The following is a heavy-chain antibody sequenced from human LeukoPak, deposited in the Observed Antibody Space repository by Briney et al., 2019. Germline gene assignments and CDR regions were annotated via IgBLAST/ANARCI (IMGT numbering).Heavy chain of an antibody. CDR3: ARDLEDYGEHEVYFDY. Sequence: ASVKVSCKASGYTFPSYGISWVRQAPAKGLEWMGWISSYNGNKNYAQKLQGRGTMTTDTSTSTDYMELRSLRSDDTAVYYCARDLEDYGEHEVYFDYWGPGTLVTVCS. CDR2: ISSYNGNK. D-gene: IGHD4-17*01. V-gene: IGHV1-18*01. CDR1: GYTFPSYG. J-gene: IGHJ4*02.